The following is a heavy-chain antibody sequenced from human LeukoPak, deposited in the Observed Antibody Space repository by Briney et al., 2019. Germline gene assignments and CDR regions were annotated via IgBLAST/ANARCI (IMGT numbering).Heavy chain of an antibody. V-gene: IGHV4-39*07. CDR3: ARDTGSFPHVSFDI. CDR1: GGSISSSSYY. D-gene: IGHD1-26*01. J-gene: IGHJ3*02. Sequence: PSETLSLTCTVSGGSISSSSYYWGWIRQPPGKGLEWIGNIYYSGSTYYNPSLKSRVTISVDTSKNQFSLKLNSVTAADTAVYYCARDTGSFPHVSFDIWGQGTMVTVSS. CDR2: IYYSGST.